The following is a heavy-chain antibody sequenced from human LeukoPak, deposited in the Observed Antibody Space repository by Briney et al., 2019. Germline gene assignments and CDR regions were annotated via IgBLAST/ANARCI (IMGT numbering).Heavy chain of an antibody. V-gene: IGHV4-4*07. CDR1: GASLNSYY. CDR3: AREGRYGDYEGY. Sequence: SETLSLTCTVSGASLNSYYWSWIRQPAGKGLEWIGRIYSGGSTNYNPSLKSRVTLSVDTSKNQFSLRLSSLTVADTAVYYCAREGRYGDYEGYWGQGTLVTVS. CDR2: IYSGGST. J-gene: IGHJ4*02. D-gene: IGHD4-17*01.